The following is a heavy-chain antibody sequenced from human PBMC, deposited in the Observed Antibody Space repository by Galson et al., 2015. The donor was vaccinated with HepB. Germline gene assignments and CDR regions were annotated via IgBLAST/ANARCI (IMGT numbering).Heavy chain of an antibody. CDR1: GYSFTSYW. D-gene: IGHD3-3*01. Sequence: QSGAEVKKPGESLKISCKGSGYSFTSYWIGWVRQMPGKGLEWMGIIYPGNSDTRYSPSFQGQVTISAAKSISTAYLQWSSLKASDTAMYYCARGVGDFWSGYFNFDYWGQGTLVTVSS. CDR3: ARGVGDFWSGYFNFDY. CDR2: IYPGNSDT. J-gene: IGHJ4*02. V-gene: IGHV5-51*01.